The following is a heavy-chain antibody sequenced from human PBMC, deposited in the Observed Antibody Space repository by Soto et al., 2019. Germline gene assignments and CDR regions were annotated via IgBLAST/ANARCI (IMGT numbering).Heavy chain of an antibody. V-gene: IGHV3-30*04. Sequence: QVQLVESGGGVVQPERSQRLSCAASKFTFRTYVMHWVRQAPGKGLEWVALISFDGSNKYYADSVKGRFTISRENSKNTMYLQMNSLSPEDTAVYYCAREMIPMIMGGMSAMDVWGQGTTVTVSS. D-gene: IGHD3-22*01. CDR3: AREMIPMIMGGMSAMDV. CDR2: ISFDGSNK. J-gene: IGHJ6*02. CDR1: KFTFRTYV.